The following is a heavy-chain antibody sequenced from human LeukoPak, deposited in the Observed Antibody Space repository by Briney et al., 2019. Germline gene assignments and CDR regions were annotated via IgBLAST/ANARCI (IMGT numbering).Heavy chain of an antibody. CDR3: AKNRVGASGLAEYFEH. Sequence: GGSLRLSCAASGFIVSSTYMSWVRQAPGKGLEWVSIIYSGDSTYYADSVKGRFTITRDNSRNTVYLQMNSLRAEDTAVYHCAKNRVGASGLAEYFEHWGQGTLVAVSS. D-gene: IGHD1-26*01. CDR2: IYSGDST. V-gene: IGHV3-53*01. J-gene: IGHJ1*01. CDR1: GFIVSSTY.